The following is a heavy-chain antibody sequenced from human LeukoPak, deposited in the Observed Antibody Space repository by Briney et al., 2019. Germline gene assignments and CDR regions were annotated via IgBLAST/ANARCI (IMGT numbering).Heavy chain of an antibody. D-gene: IGHD3-22*01. Sequence: GGPLRLSCAAPGFTFSDYAMCWGRQAPGKGLWWVSEISWNSGSIFYADSVKGRFTISRDNGKNSLYLKMNILRPGDTPLYSFARRKVVVLDGVDYWGQGTLVTVST. J-gene: IGHJ4*02. V-gene: IGHV3-9*01. CDR2: ISWNSGSI. CDR3: ARRKVVVLDGVDY. CDR1: GFTFSDYA.